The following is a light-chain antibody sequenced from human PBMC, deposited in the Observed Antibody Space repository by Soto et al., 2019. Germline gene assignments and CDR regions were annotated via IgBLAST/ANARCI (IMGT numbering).Light chain of an antibody. Sequence: EIVLTQSPGTLSLSPGESATLSCRASQPVRNDYLAWYQQKPGQAPRVLISGASPRVTGIPYRFSGSGSGADFTLTISRLEPEDFAVYYCQQYGTLPWAFGQGTKVEIK. CDR3: QQYGTLPWA. J-gene: IGKJ1*01. CDR2: GAS. CDR1: QPVRNDY. V-gene: IGKV3-20*01.